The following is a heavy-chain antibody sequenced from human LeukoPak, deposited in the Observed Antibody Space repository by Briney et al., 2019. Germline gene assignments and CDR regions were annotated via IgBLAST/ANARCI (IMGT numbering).Heavy chain of an antibody. J-gene: IGHJ1*01. V-gene: IGHV7-4-1*02. CDR1: GYIFDIYA. CDR2: IHTNTGNP. Sequence: ASVKVSCKASGYIFDIYALIWVPQAPGQALELMGWIHTNTGNPTYAQGFTGRFVFSLDTSVSTAYLQISSLKAEDTAVYYCARDYTLTLGTTTYFQHWGQGTLVTVSS. D-gene: IGHD1-7*01. CDR3: ARDYTLTLGTTTYFQH.